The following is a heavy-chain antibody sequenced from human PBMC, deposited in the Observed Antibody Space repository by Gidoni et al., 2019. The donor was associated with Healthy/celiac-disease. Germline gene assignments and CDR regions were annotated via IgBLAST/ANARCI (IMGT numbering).Heavy chain of an antibody. V-gene: IGHV4-39*01. J-gene: IGHJ6*02. D-gene: IGHD4-17*01. CDR3: ARPHWGPDYDRESHGMDV. CDR2: IYYSGST. CDR1: GGSISSRSYS. Sequence: QLQLQASGPGLVKPSETLSLPCTLSGGSISSRSYSWGWIRQPPGKGLEWIGSIYYSGSTYYNPSLKSRVTISVDTSKNQFSLKLSSVTAADTAVYYCARPHWGPDYDRESHGMDVWGQGTTVTVSS.